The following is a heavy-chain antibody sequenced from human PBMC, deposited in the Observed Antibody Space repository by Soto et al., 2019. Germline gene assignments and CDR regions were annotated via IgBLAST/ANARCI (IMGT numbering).Heavy chain of an antibody. Sequence: EVHLLESGGGLVQRGGSLRLSCAASGLTFKSYAMSWVRQAPGKGLEWVSGISGSGGSTDYADSVKGRFTISRDNSKNTLYLQMNSLRVEDTALYYCAKGQYSGVAGALDYWGQGTIDTVSS. V-gene: IGHV3-23*01. D-gene: IGHD1-26*01. CDR3: AKGQYSGVAGALDY. CDR1: GLTFKSYA. J-gene: IGHJ4*02. CDR2: ISGSGGST.